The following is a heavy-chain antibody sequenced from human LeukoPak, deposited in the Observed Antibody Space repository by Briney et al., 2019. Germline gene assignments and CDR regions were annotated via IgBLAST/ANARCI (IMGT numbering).Heavy chain of an antibody. V-gene: IGHV4-61*08. CDR3: ARRDDYNIHFDF. Sequence: SETLSLTSSVSGGSISSGGYYWSWIRQHPGKGLEWIGYIYYSGSTNYNPSLKSRVTISVDRSKNQFSLKLSSLTAADTAIYYCARRDDYNIHFDFWGQGTLVTVSS. CDR1: GGSISSGGYY. CDR2: IYYSGST. J-gene: IGHJ4*02. D-gene: IGHD5-24*01.